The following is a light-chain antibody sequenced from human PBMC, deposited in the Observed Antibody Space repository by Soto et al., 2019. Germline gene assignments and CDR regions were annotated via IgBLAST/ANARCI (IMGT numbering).Light chain of an antibody. Sequence: EIVMTQSPATLSVSPGERATLSFRASQSVSSNLAWYQQKPGQAPRLLIYVASTRATGIPARFSGSGSGTEFTLTISSLQSEDFAVYYCQQYNNWPRTFGQGNKVEIK. J-gene: IGKJ1*01. V-gene: IGKV3-15*01. CDR3: QQYNNWPRT. CDR1: QSVSSN. CDR2: VAS.